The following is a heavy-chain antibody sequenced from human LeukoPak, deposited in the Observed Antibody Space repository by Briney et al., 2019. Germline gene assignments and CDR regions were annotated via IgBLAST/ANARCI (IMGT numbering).Heavy chain of an antibody. CDR1: GFTFKIYT. J-gene: IGHJ4*02. CDR3: ARGSRAARPRALDY. V-gene: IGHV3-9*01. D-gene: IGHD6-6*01. Sequence: GGSLRLSCAASGFTFKIYTINWVRQAPGKGLEWVSGISWNSGSIGYADSVKGRFTISRDNAKNSLYLQMNSLRAEDTALYYCARGSRAARPRALDYWGQGTLVTVSS. CDR2: ISWNSGSI.